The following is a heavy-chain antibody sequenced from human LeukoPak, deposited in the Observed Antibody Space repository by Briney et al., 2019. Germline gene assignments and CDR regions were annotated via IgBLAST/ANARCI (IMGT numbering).Heavy chain of an antibody. CDR2: IYTSGST. V-gene: IGHV4-4*07. CDR1: GGPISIYY. Sequence: SETLSLTCTVSGGPISIYYWSWIRQPAGKGLEWIGRIYTSGSTNYNPSLKSRVTMSVDTSKNQFSLKLSSVTAADTAVYYCEVTYYYDSSGYYYSAFDIWGQGTMVTVS. J-gene: IGHJ3*02. D-gene: IGHD3-22*01. CDR3: EVTYYYDSSGYYYSAFDI.